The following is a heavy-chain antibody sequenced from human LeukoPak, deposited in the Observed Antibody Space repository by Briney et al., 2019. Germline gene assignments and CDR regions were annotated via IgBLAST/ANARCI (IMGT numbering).Heavy chain of an antibody. CDR2: ISGSGGST. CDR3: AKEEYYYDSSGYPY. D-gene: IGHD3-22*01. J-gene: IGHJ4*02. CDR1: GFTFSSYA. Sequence: GGSLRLSCAASGFTFSSYAMSWVRQAPGKGLEWVSAISGSGGSTYYADSVKGRFTIPRDNSRNTLYLQMNSLRAEDTAVYYCAKEEYYYDSSGYPYWGQGTLVTVSS. V-gene: IGHV3-23*01.